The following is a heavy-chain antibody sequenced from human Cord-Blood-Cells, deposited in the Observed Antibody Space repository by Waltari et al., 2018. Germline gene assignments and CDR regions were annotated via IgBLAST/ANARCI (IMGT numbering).Heavy chain of an antibody. V-gene: IGHV4-38-2*02. CDR1: GYSISSGYY. Sequence: QVQLQESGPGLVKPSETLSLTCTVSGYSISSGYYWGWIRQPPGKGLEWIGSIYHSGSTYYNPSLKSRVTISVDTSKNQFSLKLSSMTAADTAVYYCARINYDFWSGYYTVGAFDYWGQGTLVTVSS. J-gene: IGHJ4*02. CDR3: ARINYDFWSGYYTVGAFDY. D-gene: IGHD3-3*01. CDR2: IYHSGST.